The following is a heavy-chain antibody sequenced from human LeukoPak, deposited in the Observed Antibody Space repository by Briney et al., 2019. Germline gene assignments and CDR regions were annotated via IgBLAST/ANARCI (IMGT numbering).Heavy chain of an antibody. J-gene: IGHJ4*02. Sequence: GGSLRLSCAASGFTFSSYSMNWVRQAPGKGLEWVSSISSSSSYIYYADSVKGRFTISRDNAKNSLYLQMNSLRAEDTAVYYCARGNEAQDYSNYWGQGTLVTVSS. CDR1: GFTFSSYS. D-gene: IGHD4-11*01. CDR3: ARGNEAQDYSNY. V-gene: IGHV3-21*01. CDR2: ISSSSSYI.